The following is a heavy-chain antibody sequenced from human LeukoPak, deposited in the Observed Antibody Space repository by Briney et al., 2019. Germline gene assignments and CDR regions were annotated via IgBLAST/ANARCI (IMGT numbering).Heavy chain of an antibody. CDR2: IGPGGDNK. J-gene: IGHJ4*02. Sequence: GGSLRLSCAASGFTFSNFGMNWVRQAPGKGLQWVSGIGPGGDNKYYADSLEGRFTISRDNAKNSLYLQMNSLRAEDTALYYCARVSDISVAAYFDYWGQGTLVTVSS. CDR1: GFTFSNFG. D-gene: IGHD6-19*01. CDR3: ARVSDISVAAYFDY. V-gene: IGHV3-23*01.